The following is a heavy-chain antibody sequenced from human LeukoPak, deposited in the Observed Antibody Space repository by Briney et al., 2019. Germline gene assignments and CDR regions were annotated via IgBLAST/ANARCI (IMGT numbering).Heavy chain of an antibody. D-gene: IGHD1-26*01. CDR3: ARQGSYWKYYFDY. CDR1: GYSISSGYY. CDR2: IYHSGST. V-gene: IGHV4-38-2*01. J-gene: IGHJ4*02. Sequence: SETLSLTCAVSGYSISSGYYWGWIRQPPGKGLEWIGRIYHSGSTYYNPSLKSRVTISVDTSKNPFSLKLSSVTAADTAVYYCARQGSYWKYYFDYWGQGTLVTVSS.